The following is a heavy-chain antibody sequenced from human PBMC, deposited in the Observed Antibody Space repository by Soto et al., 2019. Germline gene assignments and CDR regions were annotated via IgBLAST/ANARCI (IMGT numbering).Heavy chain of an antibody. CDR3: ARDHGRQQLLPLDY. CDR1: GFTFSSYG. CDR2: IWYDGSNK. J-gene: IGHJ4*02. D-gene: IGHD2-2*01. Sequence: QVQLVESGGGVVQPGRSLRLSCAASGFTFSSYGMHWVRQAPGKGLELVAVIWYDGSNKYYADSVKGRVTISRDNSKNPLHLQMTSLRAEDTAVYYCARDHGRQQLLPLDYCGQGPLVTVSS. V-gene: IGHV3-33*01.